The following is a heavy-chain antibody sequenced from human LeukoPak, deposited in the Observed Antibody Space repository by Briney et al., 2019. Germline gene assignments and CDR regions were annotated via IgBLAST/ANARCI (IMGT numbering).Heavy chain of an antibody. D-gene: IGHD5-24*01. CDR3: AREGEMATSPVDY. Sequence: VASVKVSCKASGGTFSSYAISWVRQAPGQGLEWMGRIIPILGIANYAQKFQGRVTITADKSTSTAYMELSSLRSEDTAVYYCAREGEMATSPVDYWGQGTPVTVSS. V-gene: IGHV1-69*04. J-gene: IGHJ4*02. CDR2: IIPILGIA. CDR1: GGTFSSYA.